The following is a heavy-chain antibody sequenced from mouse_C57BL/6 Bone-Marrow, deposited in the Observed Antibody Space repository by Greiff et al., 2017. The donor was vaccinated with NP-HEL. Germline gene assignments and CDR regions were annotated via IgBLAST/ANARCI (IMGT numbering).Heavy chain of an antibody. CDR3: AGYYYGRDWYFDV. CDR1: GYTFTDYY. Sequence: VMLVESGPELVKPGASVKISCKASGYTFTDYYINWVKQRPGQGLEWIGWIFPGSGSTYYNEKFKGKATLTVDKSSSTAYMLLSSLTSEDSAVYFCAGYYYGRDWYFDVWGTGTTVTVSS. J-gene: IGHJ1*03. V-gene: IGHV1-75*01. CDR2: IFPGSGST. D-gene: IGHD1-1*01.